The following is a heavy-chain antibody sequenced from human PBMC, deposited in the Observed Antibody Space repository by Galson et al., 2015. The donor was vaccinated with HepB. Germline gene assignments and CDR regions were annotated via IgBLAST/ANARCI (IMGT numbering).Heavy chain of an antibody. D-gene: IGHD3-22*01. J-gene: IGHJ3*02. Sequence: SLRLSCAASGFAFTNYAMNWVRQAPGRGLEWVLEITGSGDNTDYADSVKGRFTVSRDNYKNTLYLQMNSLRAEDTAVYYCAKEFYYDNSGYYGDAFDIWGQGTTVTVSS. CDR2: ITGSGDNT. V-gene: IGHV3-23*01. CDR1: GFAFTNYA. CDR3: AKEFYYDNSGYYGDAFDI.